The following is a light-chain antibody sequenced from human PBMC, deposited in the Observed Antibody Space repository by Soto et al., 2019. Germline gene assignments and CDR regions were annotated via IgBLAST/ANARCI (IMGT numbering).Light chain of an antibody. CDR1: QSVHSN. V-gene: IGKV3-15*01. CDR3: QQYNNWPRT. CDR2: GAS. J-gene: IGKJ1*01. Sequence: EIVMTHSPATLSLSPGETATLSCRASQSVHSNLAWFQQHPGQAPRLLIYGASSRATGIPVRFSGSGSGTEFTLTISSLQSEDFAVYYCQQYNNWPRTFGQGTKVDIK.